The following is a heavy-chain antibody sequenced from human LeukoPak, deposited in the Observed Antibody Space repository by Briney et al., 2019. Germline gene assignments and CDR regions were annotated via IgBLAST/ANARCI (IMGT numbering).Heavy chain of an antibody. D-gene: IGHD4-17*01. CDR1: GMSFTSYY. Sequence: SETLSLTCGVSGMSFTSYYWSWIRQTPGKGQEWIGEVNQSAYTNMNPSVKSRVTISVDTSKNQFSLMMTSVTAADTAVYFCARMTTGHDYWGQGTLVTVSS. J-gene: IGHJ4*02. CDR2: VNQSAYT. CDR3: ARMTTGHDY. V-gene: IGHV4-34*01.